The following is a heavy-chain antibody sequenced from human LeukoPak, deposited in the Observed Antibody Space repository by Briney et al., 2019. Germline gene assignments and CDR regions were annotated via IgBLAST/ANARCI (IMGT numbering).Heavy chain of an antibody. Sequence: SETLSLTCTVSGDSISGYYWSWIRQPAGKGLEWIGRIYTSGSTNYNPSLKSRVTISVDTSKNQFSLKLSSVTAADTAVYYCARGYDWNHTDAFDIWGQGTMVTVSS. CDR2: IYTSGST. V-gene: IGHV4-4*07. CDR1: GDSISGYY. J-gene: IGHJ3*02. CDR3: ARGYDWNHTDAFDI. D-gene: IGHD1-20*01.